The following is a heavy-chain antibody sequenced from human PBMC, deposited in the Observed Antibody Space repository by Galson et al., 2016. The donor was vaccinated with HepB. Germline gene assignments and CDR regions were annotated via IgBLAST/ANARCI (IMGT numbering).Heavy chain of an antibody. J-gene: IGHJ6*02. D-gene: IGHD3-9*01. CDR3: ARVLTQSHYYGMDV. Sequence: SLKLSCAASGITFSPYAMTWVRQAPGKGLEWVSFISAGGGSTKYVESVKGRFTISRDDSKKTLYLQMDRLRADDTAVYYCARVLTQSHYYGMDVWGQGTTVTVSS. CDR1: GITFSPYA. CDR2: ISAGGGST. V-gene: IGHV3-23*01.